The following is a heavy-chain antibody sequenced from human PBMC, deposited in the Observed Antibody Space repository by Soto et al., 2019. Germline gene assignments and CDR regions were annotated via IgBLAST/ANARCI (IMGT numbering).Heavy chain of an antibody. CDR2: ISAYNGNT. Sequence: ASVKVFCKASGYTFTSYGISWVRQAPGQGLEWMGWISAYNGNTNYAQKLQGRVTMTTDTSTSTAYMELRSLRSDDTAVYYCARGLTYGSGRKVPFDYWGQGTLVTVSS. CDR3: ARGLTYGSGRKVPFDY. D-gene: IGHD3-10*01. CDR1: GYTFTSYG. J-gene: IGHJ4*02. V-gene: IGHV1-18*01.